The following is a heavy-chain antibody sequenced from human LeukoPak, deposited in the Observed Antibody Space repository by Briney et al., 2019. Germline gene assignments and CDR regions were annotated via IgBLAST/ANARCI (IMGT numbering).Heavy chain of an antibody. CDR3: AKDTGATH. J-gene: IGHJ1*01. Sequence: GRSLRLSCAASGFTFSNYAMHWVRQAPGKGLEWVTVISHDGSDEYYPDSVKGRFTISRDNAKNSLYLQMNSLRAEDTALYYCAKDTGATHWGQGTLVTVSS. CDR1: GFTFSNYA. CDR2: ISHDGSDE. V-gene: IGHV3-30-3*01. D-gene: IGHD1-26*01.